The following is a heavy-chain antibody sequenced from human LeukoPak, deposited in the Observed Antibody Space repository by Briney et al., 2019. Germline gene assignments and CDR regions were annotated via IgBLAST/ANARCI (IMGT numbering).Heavy chain of an antibody. Sequence: ASVKVSCKASGYTFTGYYMHWVRQAPGQGLEWMGWINPNSGGTNYAQKFQGRVTMTRDTSISTAYMELSRLRSDDTAVYYCARDLYYYGSGSYTDYYYYYYYMDVWGKGTTVTISS. CDR2: INPNSGGT. D-gene: IGHD3-10*01. CDR1: GYTFTGYY. CDR3: ARDLYYYGSGSYTDYYYYYYYMDV. V-gene: IGHV1-2*02. J-gene: IGHJ6*03.